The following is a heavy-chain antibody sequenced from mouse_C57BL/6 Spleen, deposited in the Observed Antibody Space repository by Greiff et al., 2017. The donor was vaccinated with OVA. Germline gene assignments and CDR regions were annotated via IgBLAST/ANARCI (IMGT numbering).Heavy chain of an antibody. J-gene: IGHJ3*01. D-gene: IGHD1-1*01. CDR2: INPNNGGT. CDR1: GYTFTDYY. V-gene: IGHV1-26*01. Sequence: VQLQQSGPELVKPGASVKISCKASGYTFTDYYMNWVKQSHGKSLEWIGDINPNNGGTSYNQKFKGKATLTVDKSSSTAYMELRSLTSEDSAVYYCARDYGSRTGFAYWGQGTLVTGSA. CDR3: ARDYGSRTGFAY.